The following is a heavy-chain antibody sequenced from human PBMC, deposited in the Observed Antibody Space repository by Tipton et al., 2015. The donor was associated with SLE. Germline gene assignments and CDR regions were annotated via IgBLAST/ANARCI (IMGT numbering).Heavy chain of an antibody. J-gene: IGHJ4*02. CDR1: GGSISSYY. D-gene: IGHD4-23*01. CDR2: IYTSGST. CDR3: ARNKATPDY. V-gene: IGHV4-4*07. Sequence: TLSLTCTVSGGSISSYYWSWMRQPAGKGLEWIGRIYTSGSTDYNPSLKSRVTMSVDPSKNQFSLKLSSVTAADTAIYYCARNKATPDYWGQGTLVTVSS.